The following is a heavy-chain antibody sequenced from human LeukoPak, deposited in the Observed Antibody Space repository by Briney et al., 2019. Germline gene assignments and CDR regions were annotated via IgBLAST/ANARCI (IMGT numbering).Heavy chain of an antibody. CDR2: IKQDGSEK. J-gene: IGHJ3*02. CDR3: ARVMPNVVVPAAIRGNAFDI. Sequence: GGSLRLSCAASGFTFSSYWMSWVRQAPGKGLEWVANIKQDGSEKYYVDSVKGRFTISRDNAKNSLYLQMNSLRAEDTAVYYCARVMPNVVVPAAIRGNAFDIWGQGTMVTVSS. CDR1: GFTFSSYW. D-gene: IGHD2-2*02. V-gene: IGHV3-7*01.